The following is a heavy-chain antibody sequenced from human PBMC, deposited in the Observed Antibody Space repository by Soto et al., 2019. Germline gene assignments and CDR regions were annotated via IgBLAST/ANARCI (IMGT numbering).Heavy chain of an antibody. CDR3: ARTPPNGPLDY. CDR1: GDSGGFISSSSYH. D-gene: IGHD4-17*01. J-gene: IGHJ4*02. V-gene: IGHV4-39*01. CDR2: IYYSGST. Sequence: TLSLTCTVSGDSGGFISSSSYHWGWIRQPPGKGLEWIGNIYYSGSTYYNPSLKSRVTISGDTSKNQFSLRLTSVTAADTAVYYRARTPPNGPLDYWGQGTLVTVSS.